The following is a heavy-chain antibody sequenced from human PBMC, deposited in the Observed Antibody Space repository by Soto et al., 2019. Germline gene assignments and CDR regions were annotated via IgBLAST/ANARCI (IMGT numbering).Heavy chain of an antibody. J-gene: IGHJ4*02. CDR2: ISGSGGGT. V-gene: IGHV3-23*01. D-gene: IGHD1-26*01. Sequence: DVQLLESGGGLVQPGASLRLSCVASGFTFSSYTMSWVRQAPGKGLEWVSAISGSGGGTYYADSVKGRFTISRDNSKNTLYLQVNSLRAEYTAVYYCAKGQSGDFHYWGQGTLVTVSP. CDR1: GFTFSSYT. CDR3: AKGQSGDFHY.